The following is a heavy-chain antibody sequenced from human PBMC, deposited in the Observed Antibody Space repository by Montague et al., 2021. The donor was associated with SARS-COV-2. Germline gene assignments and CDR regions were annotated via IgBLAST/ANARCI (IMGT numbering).Heavy chain of an antibody. V-gene: IGHV4-59*08. J-gene: IGHJ3*02. D-gene: IGHD5-18*01. CDR1: GGSISSYY. CDR3: ARQLWLRGAVDI. CDR2: IYYSGST. Sequence: SETLSLTCTVSGGSISSYYWSWIRQPPGKGLEWIGYIYYSGSTNYNPSLKSRVTISVDTSKNQFSLKLSSVTAADTAVYYCARQLWLRGAVDIWGQGTMVTVSS.